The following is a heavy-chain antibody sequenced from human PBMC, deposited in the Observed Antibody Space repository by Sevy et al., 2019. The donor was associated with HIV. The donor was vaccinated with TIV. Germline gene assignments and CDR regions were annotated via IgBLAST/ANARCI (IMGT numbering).Heavy chain of an antibody. D-gene: IGHD3-3*01. CDR2: ISYDGNDK. Sequence: GGSLRLSCAVSGFTFSRFGMHWVRQAPGKGLEWVAVISYDGNDKHYAESVKCRFTISRDNSKNTLHLEMNSLRAEDTAVYYCARDQQITIVGEITDYYFYYGMDVWGQGTTVTVSS. CDR3: ARDQQITIVGEITDYYFYYGMDV. V-gene: IGHV3-30*04. CDR1: GFTFSRFG. J-gene: IGHJ6*02.